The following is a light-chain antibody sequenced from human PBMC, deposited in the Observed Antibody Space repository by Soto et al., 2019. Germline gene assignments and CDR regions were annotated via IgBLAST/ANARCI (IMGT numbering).Light chain of an antibody. CDR3: QQLNSYPYT. CDR1: QGISSY. Sequence: DIQLTQSPSFLSASVGDRVTITCRASQGISSYLAWYQQKPGKAPKLLIYAASTLQSGVPSRFSGNGSGTEFTLTISSLQPEDFATYYCQQLNSYPYTFGQGTKLEIK. J-gene: IGKJ2*01. V-gene: IGKV1-9*01. CDR2: AAS.